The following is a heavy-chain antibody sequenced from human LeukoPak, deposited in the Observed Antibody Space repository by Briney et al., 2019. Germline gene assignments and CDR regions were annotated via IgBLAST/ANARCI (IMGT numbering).Heavy chain of an antibody. V-gene: IGHV3-23*01. Sequence: GGSLRLSCAASGFTFSSYAMSWARQAPGKGLEWVSAISGSGGYTYYADSVKGRFTISRDTSKNTLYLQMNSLRAEDTAVYYCATRDDSSGYIFWGQGTLVTVSS. CDR1: GFTFSSYA. J-gene: IGHJ4*02. D-gene: IGHD3-22*01. CDR2: ISGSGGYT. CDR3: ATRDDSSGYIF.